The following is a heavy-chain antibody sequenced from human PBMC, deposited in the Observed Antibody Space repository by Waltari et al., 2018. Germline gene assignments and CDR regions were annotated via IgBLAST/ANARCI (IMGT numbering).Heavy chain of an antibody. CDR2: IRYDGSNK. CDR1: GFTFSSYG. J-gene: IGHJ4*02. CDR3: AKDRVVPATALDY. Sequence: QVQLVESGGGVVQPGGSLRLSCAASGFTFSSYGMHWVRRAPGKGLEWVAFIRYDGSNKYYADSGKGRFTISRDNSKNTLYLQMNSLRAEDTAVYYCAKDRVVPATALDYWGQGTLVTVSS. D-gene: IGHD2-2*01. V-gene: IGHV3-30*02.